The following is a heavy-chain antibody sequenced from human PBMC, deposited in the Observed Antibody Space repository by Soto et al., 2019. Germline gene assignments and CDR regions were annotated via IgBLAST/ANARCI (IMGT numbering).Heavy chain of an antibody. CDR2: ISSSSSYI. V-gene: IGHV3-21*01. J-gene: IGHJ6*02. CDR3: ARDGIVVVVAAEGHYYGMDV. Sequence: GGSLRLSCAASGFTFSSYSMNWVRQAPGKGLEWVSSISSSSSYIYYADSVKGRFTISRDNAKNSLYPQMNSLRAEDTAVYYCARDGIVVVVAAEGHYYGMDVWGQGTTVTVSS. CDR1: GFTFSSYS. D-gene: IGHD2-15*01.